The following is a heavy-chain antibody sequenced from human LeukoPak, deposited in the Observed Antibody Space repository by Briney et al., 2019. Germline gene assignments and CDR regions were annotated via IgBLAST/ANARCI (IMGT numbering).Heavy chain of an antibody. CDR2: ISSSSSYI. Sequence: PGGSLRLSCAASGFTFSSYSMNWVRQAPGKGLEWVSSISSSSSYIYFADSVKGRFTISRDNAKNSLYLQMNSLRAEDTAVYYCASGITGTTAYWGQGTLVTVYS. J-gene: IGHJ4*02. CDR1: GFTFSSYS. V-gene: IGHV3-21*01. CDR3: ASGITGTTAY. D-gene: IGHD1-7*01.